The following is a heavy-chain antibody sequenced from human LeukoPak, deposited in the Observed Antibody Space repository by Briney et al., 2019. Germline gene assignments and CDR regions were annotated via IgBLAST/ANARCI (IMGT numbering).Heavy chain of an antibody. CDR2: MNHSGST. V-gene: IGHV4-34*01. J-gene: IGHJ4*02. CDR1: GGSFSGYY. D-gene: IGHD2-2*01. Sequence: SETLSLTCAVYGGSFSGYYWSWIRQPPGKGLEWIGEMNHSGSTNYNPSLKSRVTISVDTSKNQFSLKLSSVTAADTAVYYCARACSSTSCYDYWGQGTLVTVSS. CDR3: ARACSSTSCYDY.